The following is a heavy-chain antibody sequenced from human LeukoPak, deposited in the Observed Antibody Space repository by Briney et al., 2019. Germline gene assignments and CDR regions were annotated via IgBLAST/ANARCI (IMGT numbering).Heavy chain of an antibody. V-gene: IGHV3-30*18. J-gene: IGHJ4*02. D-gene: IGHD6-13*01. CDR3: AKLAAAGTSPALDY. CDR2: ISYDGSNK. Sequence: GRSLRLSCAASGFTFSSYGMHWVRQAPGKGLEWVAVISYDGSNKYYADSVKGRFTISRDNSKNTLYLQMNSLRAEDTAVYYCAKLAAAGTSPALDYWGQGTLVTVSS. CDR1: GFTFSSYG.